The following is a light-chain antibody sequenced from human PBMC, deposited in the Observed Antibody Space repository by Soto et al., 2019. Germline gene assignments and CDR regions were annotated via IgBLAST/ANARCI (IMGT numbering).Light chain of an antibody. V-gene: IGLV2-14*01. CDR1: SSDIGAYYY. Sequence: SMLTQPASVSGSPGQSITIPCTGTSSDIGAYYYISWYQQHPGKAPKVMIYDVSSRPSGVSNRFSGSKSGNTASLTISGLQAEDEADYYCCSYTTSSTYVFGTGTKVTVL. J-gene: IGLJ1*01. CDR2: DVS. CDR3: CSYTTSSTYV.